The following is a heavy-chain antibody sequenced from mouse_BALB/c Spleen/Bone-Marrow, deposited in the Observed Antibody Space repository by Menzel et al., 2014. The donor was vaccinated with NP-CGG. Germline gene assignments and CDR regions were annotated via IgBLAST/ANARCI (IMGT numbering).Heavy chain of an antibody. Sequence: VQLQESGAELVMPGASVKMSCTASGYTFTDSWMHWVKQMPGQGLEWIGAIDTSDSYTSYNQKFKGKATLTVDASSSTANLQLSSLTAEDSAIYYCARAAGYWYFDIWGAGATVTVSS. CDR3: ARAAGYWYFDI. CDR2: IDTSDSYT. J-gene: IGHJ1*01. CDR1: GYTFTDSW. V-gene: IGHV1-69*01. D-gene: IGHD1-2*01.